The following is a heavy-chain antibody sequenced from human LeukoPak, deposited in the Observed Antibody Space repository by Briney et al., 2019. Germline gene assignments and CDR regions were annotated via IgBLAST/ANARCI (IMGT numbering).Heavy chain of an antibody. J-gene: IGHJ5*02. V-gene: IGHV4-34*01. CDR1: GGSFSGYY. CDR2: INHSGST. Sequence: SETLSLTCAVYGGSFSGYYWSWIRQPPGKGLEWIGEINHSGSTNYNPSLKSRVTISVDTSKNQFSLKLSSVTAADTAVYYCARDPRVKWFGGVCNWFDPWGQGTLVTVSS. CDR3: ARDPRVKWFGGVCNWFDP. D-gene: IGHD3-10*01.